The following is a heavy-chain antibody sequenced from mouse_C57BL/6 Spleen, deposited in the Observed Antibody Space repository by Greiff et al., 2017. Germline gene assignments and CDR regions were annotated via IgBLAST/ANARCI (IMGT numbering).Heavy chain of an antibody. J-gene: IGHJ3*01. Sequence: QVQLQQPGAELVKPGASVKLSCKASCYTFTSYWMHWVKQRPGQGLEGIGMIHPNSGSTNYNEKFKSKATLTVDKSSSTAYMQLSSLTSGDSAVYYCARQYDYDAYWGQGTLVTVSA. V-gene: IGHV1-64*01. D-gene: IGHD2-4*01. CDR3: ARQYDYDAY. CDR2: IHPNSGST. CDR1: CYTFTSYW.